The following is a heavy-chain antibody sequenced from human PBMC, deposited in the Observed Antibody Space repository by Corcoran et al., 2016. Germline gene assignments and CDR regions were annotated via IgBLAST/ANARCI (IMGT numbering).Heavy chain of an antibody. Sequence: QVQLQESGPGLVKPSETLSLTCTVSGYSISSGYYWGWIRQPPGKGLEWIGSIYHSGSTYYNPSLKSRVTKSVDTSKNQFSLKLSSVTAADTAVYYCARDSSAYYYDSIGYYYAIDYWGQGTLVTVSS. CDR1: GYSISSGYY. CDR2: IYHSGST. CDR3: ARDSSAYYYDSIGYYYAIDY. J-gene: IGHJ4*02. V-gene: IGHV4-38-2*02. D-gene: IGHD3-22*01.